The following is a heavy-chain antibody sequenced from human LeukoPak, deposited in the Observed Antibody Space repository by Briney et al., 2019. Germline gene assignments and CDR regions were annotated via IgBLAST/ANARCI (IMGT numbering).Heavy chain of an antibody. D-gene: IGHD3-9*01. CDR1: GFTFSSYA. CDR3: ARGPPYYDILTGYYKGLSPATIDY. Sequence: PGGSLRLSCAASGFTFSSYAMHWVRQAPGKGLEYVSAISSNGGSTYYANSVKGRFTISRDNSKNTLYLQMGSLRAKDMAVYYCARGPPYYDILTGYYKGLSPATIDYWGQGTLVTVSS. CDR2: ISSNGGST. V-gene: IGHV3-64*01. J-gene: IGHJ4*02.